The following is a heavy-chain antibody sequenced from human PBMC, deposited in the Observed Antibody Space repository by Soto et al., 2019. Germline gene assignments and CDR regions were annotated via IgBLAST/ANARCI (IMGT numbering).Heavy chain of an antibody. CDR1: GYSFASSV. CDR2: ISTYNGNT. CDR3: GKGKRTFDF. V-gene: IGHV1-18*04. J-gene: IGHJ4*02. D-gene: IGHD1-1*01. Sequence: ASVKVSCKTSGYSFASSVICWVRQAPGQGLEWMGWISTYNGNTAYAQNFQGRVTMTKDTSASTVYVELRSLRPDDTAVYFCGKGKRTFDFWGKGPPVPVSS.